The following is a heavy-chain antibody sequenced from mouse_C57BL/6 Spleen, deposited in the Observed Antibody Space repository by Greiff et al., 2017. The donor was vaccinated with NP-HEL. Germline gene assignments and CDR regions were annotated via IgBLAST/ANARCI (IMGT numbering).Heavy chain of an antibody. J-gene: IGHJ2*01. CDR3: ARGNYYYFDY. D-gene: IGHD1-1*01. Sequence: VQLQQSGPELVKPGASVKMSCKASGYTFTDYNMHWVKQSHGKSLEWIGYINPNNGGTSYNQKFKGKATLTVNKSSSTAYMELHSLTSGDSAVYYCARGNYYYFDYWRKGTTLTVST. V-gene: IGHV1-22*01. CDR2: INPNNGGT. CDR1: GYTFTDYN.